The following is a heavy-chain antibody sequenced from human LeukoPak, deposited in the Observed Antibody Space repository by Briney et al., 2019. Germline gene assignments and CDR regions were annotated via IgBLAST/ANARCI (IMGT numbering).Heavy chain of an antibody. CDR2: IRSKANSYAT. CDR3: AREGELRFLEWLLSFDY. CDR1: GFTFSGPA. D-gene: IGHD3-3*01. V-gene: IGHV3-73*01. J-gene: IGHJ4*02. Sequence: GGSLRLSCAASGFTFSGPAMHWVRQASGKGLEWVGRIRSKANSYATAYAASVKGRFTISRDDSRNTAYLQMNSLKTEDTAVYYCAREGELRFLEWLLSFDYWGQGTLVTVSS.